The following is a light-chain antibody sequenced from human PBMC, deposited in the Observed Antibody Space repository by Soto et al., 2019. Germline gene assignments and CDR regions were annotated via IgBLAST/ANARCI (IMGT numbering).Light chain of an antibody. CDR1: SSNVGGEY. V-gene: IGLV1-47*02. Sequence: QSVLTQAASASGTPGQRVTISCSGSSSNVGGEYLYWYQQFPGADPQLLIQCNIQRRSGVPYRFSAAKSASSASLVISGLRSEDEADDYCAGWYNSLSGVVFGGGTKVTVL. CDR3: AGWYNSLSGVV. CDR2: CNI. J-gene: IGLJ2*01.